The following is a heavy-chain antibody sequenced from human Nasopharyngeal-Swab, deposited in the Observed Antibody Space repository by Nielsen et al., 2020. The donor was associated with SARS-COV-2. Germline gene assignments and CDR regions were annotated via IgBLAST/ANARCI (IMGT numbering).Heavy chain of an antibody. D-gene: IGHD3-22*01. CDR1: GGSISSSNW. Sequence: GSLRLSCAVSGGSISSSNWWSLVRQPPGKGLEWIGEIYHSGSTNYNPSLKSRVTISVDKSKNQFSLKLSSVTAADTAVYYCARVFDYYDSSGYYIRYYYYYMDVWGKGTTVTVSS. CDR2: IYHSGST. V-gene: IGHV4-4*02. CDR3: ARVFDYYDSSGYYIRYYYYYMDV. J-gene: IGHJ6*03.